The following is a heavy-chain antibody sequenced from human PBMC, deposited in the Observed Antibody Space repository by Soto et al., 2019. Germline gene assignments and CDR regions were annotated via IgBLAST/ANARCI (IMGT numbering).Heavy chain of an antibody. CDR2: MYPGDSDT. J-gene: IGHJ4*02. Sequence: PGESLKISCKASGYSFTSYWIGWVRQMPGKGLELMGIMYPGDSDTRYSPSFQGQVTISADKSISTAYLQWSSLKASDTAIYYCARGNRPPTYYSEYWGQGTPVTVSS. CDR1: GYSFTSYW. D-gene: IGHD6-6*01. CDR3: ARGNRPPTYYSEY. V-gene: IGHV5-51*01.